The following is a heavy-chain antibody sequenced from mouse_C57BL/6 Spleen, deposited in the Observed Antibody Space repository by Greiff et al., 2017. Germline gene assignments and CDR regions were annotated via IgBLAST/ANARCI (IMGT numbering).Heavy chain of an antibody. Sequence: VQLQQSGPELVKPGASVKLSCKASGYTFTSYEINWVKQRPGQGLEWIGWIHPRDGSTKYNEKFKGKATLTVDKSTSTAYMEIHSLTSEDSAVYVCTAQASDGAMDYWGQGTSVTVSS. V-gene: IGHV1-85*01. CDR3: TAQASDGAMDY. CDR2: IHPRDGST. CDR1: GYTFTSYE. J-gene: IGHJ4*01. D-gene: IGHD3-2*02.